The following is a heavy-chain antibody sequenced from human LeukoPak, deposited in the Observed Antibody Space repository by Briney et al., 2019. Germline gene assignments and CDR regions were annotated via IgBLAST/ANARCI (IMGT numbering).Heavy chain of an antibody. CDR3: ARRYYYGSGSYPQGYFDY. CDR1: GGSFSGYY. V-gene: IGHV4-34*01. D-gene: IGHD3-10*01. Sequence: SETLSLTCAVYGGSFSGYYWSWIRQPPGKGLECIGEINHSGSTNYNPSLKSRVTISVDTSKNQFSLKLSSVTAADTAVYYCARRYYYGSGSYPQGYFDYWGQGTLVTVSS. J-gene: IGHJ4*02. CDR2: INHSGST.